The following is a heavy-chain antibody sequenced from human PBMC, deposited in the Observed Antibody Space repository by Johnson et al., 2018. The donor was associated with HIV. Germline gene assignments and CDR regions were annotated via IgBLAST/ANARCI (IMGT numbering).Heavy chain of an antibody. CDR3: ARDAGSSSSWGAFDI. Sequence: QVQLVESGGGVVQPGGSLRLSCAASGFTFSSYGMHWVRQAPGKGLEWVAIILHDGFKKYYADSVKGRFTISRDNSKNTLYLQMKSLRAEDTAVYYCARDAGSSSSWGAFDIWGQGTMVTVSS. D-gene: IGHD6-6*01. J-gene: IGHJ3*02. CDR1: GFTFSSYG. CDR2: ILHDGFKK. V-gene: IGHV3-30*19.